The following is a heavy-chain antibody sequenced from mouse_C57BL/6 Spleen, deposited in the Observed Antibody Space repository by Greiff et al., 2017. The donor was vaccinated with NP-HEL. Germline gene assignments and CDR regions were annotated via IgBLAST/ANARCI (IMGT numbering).Heavy chain of an antibody. CDR3: ARSNDGYSAWFAY. V-gene: IGHV1-7*01. J-gene: IGHJ3*01. Sequence: VQLQQSGAELAKPGASVKLSCKASGYTFTSYWMHWVKQRPGQGLEWIGYINPSSGYTKYNQKFKDKATLTADKSSSTAYMQLSSLTYEDSAVYYCARSNDGYSAWFAYWGQGTLVTVSA. CDR2: INPSSGYT. CDR1: GYTFTSYW. D-gene: IGHD2-3*01.